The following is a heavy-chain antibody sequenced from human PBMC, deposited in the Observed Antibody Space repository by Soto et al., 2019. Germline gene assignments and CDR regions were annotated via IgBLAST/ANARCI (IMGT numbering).Heavy chain of an antibody. D-gene: IGHD6-6*01. J-gene: IGHJ4*02. CDR2: IYHSGNT. V-gene: IGHV4-4*02. Sequence: QMQLQESGPGLVKPSGTLSLTCGVSSGSIGSGLWWNWVRQPPGKGLEWIGEIYHSGNTNYNASLKSRVTISVDESKNQFSLKLTSVTDADTAVYFCARAARLSPFDCWGQGILVTVSS. CDR3: ARAARLSPFDC. CDR1: SGSIGSGLW.